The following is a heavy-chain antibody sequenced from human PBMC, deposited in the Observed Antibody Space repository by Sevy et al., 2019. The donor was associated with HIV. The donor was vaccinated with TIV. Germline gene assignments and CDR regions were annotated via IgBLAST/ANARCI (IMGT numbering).Heavy chain of an antibody. J-gene: IGHJ4*02. CDR3: AGTGDPLTMADH. D-gene: IGHD2-21*02. CDR2: INHRGST. Sequence: SETLSLTCAVYGGSFSGYYWSWIRQPPGKGLEWIGEINHRGSTNYNPSLKSRVTISVDTSKNQFSLKLSSVTAADTAVYYCAGTGDPLTMADHWGQGTLVTVSS. CDR1: GGSFSGYY. V-gene: IGHV4-34*01.